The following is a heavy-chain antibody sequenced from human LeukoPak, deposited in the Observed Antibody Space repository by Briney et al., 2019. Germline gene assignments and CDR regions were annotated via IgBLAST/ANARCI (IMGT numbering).Heavy chain of an antibody. Sequence: SETLSLTCTVSGGSISSSSYYWGWIRQPPGKGLEWLGSIYYSGNTYYNPSLKSRVTISVDTSKNQFSLKLSSVTAADTAVYYCARHSRGVGATFNFDYWGQGTLVTVSS. J-gene: IGHJ4*02. V-gene: IGHV4-39*01. CDR2: IYYSGNT. CDR1: GGSISSSSYY. CDR3: ARHSRGVGATFNFDY. D-gene: IGHD1-26*01.